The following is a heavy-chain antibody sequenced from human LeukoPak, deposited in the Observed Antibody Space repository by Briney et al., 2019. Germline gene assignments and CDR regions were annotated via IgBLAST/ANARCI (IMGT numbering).Heavy chain of an antibody. J-gene: IGHJ4*02. Sequence: PSETLSLTCTVSGGSISSSSYYWGWIRQPPGKGLEWIGSIYYSGSTYYNPSLKSRVTISVDTSKNQFSLKLSSVTAADTAVYYCARETGLHDSTLFDYWGQGTLVTVSS. CDR2: IYYSGST. V-gene: IGHV4-39*07. CDR3: ARETGLHDSTLFDY. CDR1: GGSISSSSYY. D-gene: IGHD1-14*01.